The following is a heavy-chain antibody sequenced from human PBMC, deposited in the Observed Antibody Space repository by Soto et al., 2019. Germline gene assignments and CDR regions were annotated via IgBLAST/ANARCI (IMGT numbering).Heavy chain of an antibody. CDR1: GGSISGYY. Sequence: SDTLYLTCTVSGGSISGYYWIWIRQPAGKGLEWIGRIYTSGSTNYNPSLKSRVTMSVDTSKNQFSLKLSSVTAADTAVYYCARAPSYDSSGYYYPHFDYWGQGTLVTVSS. V-gene: IGHV4-4*07. CDR2: IYTSGST. J-gene: IGHJ4*02. CDR3: ARAPSYDSSGYYYPHFDY. D-gene: IGHD3-22*01.